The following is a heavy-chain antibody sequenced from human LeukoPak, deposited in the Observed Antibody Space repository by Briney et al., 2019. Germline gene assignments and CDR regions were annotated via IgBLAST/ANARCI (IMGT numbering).Heavy chain of an antibody. CDR3: AKDRKWLEYFDY. Sequence: GGSLRLSCAASGFTVSSNYMSWVRQAPGKGLEWVSAISGSGGSTYYADSVKGRFTISRDNSKNTLYLQMNSLRAEDTAVYYCAKDRKWLEYFDYWGQGTLVTVSS. J-gene: IGHJ4*02. V-gene: IGHV3-23*01. CDR2: ISGSGGST. CDR1: GFTVSSNY. D-gene: IGHD6-19*01.